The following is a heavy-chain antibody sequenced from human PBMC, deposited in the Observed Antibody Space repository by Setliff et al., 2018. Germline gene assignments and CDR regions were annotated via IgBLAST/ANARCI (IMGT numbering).Heavy chain of an antibody. CDR1: GYSISSGFS. J-gene: IGHJ6*02. D-gene: IGHD3-16*01. CDR3: ARSMIQRNYYCGLDV. V-gene: IGHV4-38-2*01. Sequence: SETLSLTCAVSGYSISSGFSWVWIRQPAGKGLEWIGRIYSNENTNYNPSLKSRVTMSIDTSKNQLSLKLSSVTAADTAVYYCARSMIQRNYYCGLDVWGQGTTVTVSS. CDR2: IYSNENT.